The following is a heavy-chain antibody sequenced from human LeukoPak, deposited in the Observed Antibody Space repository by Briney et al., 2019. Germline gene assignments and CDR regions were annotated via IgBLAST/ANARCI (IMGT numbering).Heavy chain of an antibody. D-gene: IGHD1-14*01. CDR3: VRDRNNNYFDY. Sequence: GGSLRLSCAASGFAFHIYGMRWVRQAPGKGLEWVAFIWSDGTKQFYADSVKGRFTISRDNSNNTVYLHMNSLKAEDTALYYCVRDRNNNYFDYWGQGTLLTVPS. V-gene: IGHV3-33*01. CDR2: IWSDGTKQ. J-gene: IGHJ4*02. CDR1: GFAFHIYG.